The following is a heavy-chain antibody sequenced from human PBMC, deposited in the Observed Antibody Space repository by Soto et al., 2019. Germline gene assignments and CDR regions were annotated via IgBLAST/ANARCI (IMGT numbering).Heavy chain of an antibody. CDR1: GLSLSNGKLG. J-gene: IGHJ4*02. Sequence: SGPTLVNPTETLTLTCTVSGLSLSNGKLGVSWIRQPPGKALEWLAPIYWDDDKRYSPSLKDRLAISKDTSSNQVVLTITNIDPGDSATYFCAHAGDYDLLTFDHWGPGTLVTVSS. CDR2: IYWDDDK. D-gene: IGHD4-17*01. CDR3: AHAGDYDLLTFDH. V-gene: IGHV2-5*02.